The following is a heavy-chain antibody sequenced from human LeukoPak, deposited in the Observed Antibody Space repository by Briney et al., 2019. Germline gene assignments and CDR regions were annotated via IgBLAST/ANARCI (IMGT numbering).Heavy chain of an antibody. V-gene: IGHV3-15*01. Sequence: GGSLRLSCAASGFTFSNAWMSWVRQAPGKGLEWVGRIKSKTDGGTTDYAAPVKGRFTISRDDSKNTLYLQMNSLKTEDTAVYYCTTDHPPDFWSGYGAFDIWGQGIMVTVSS. CDR3: TTDHPPDFWSGYGAFDI. J-gene: IGHJ3*02. CDR2: IKSKTDGGTT. CDR1: GFTFSNAW. D-gene: IGHD3-3*01.